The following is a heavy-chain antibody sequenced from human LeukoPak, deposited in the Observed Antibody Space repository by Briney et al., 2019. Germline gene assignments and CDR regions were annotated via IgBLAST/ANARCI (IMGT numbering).Heavy chain of an antibody. CDR2: LYYSGST. Sequence: PSETLSLTCTVSGGSISSYYWSWIRQPPGKGLEWIGYLYYSGSTNYNPSLKSRVTISVDTSKNQFSLKLSSVTAADTAVYYCARQYYYYYMDVWGKGTTVTVSS. J-gene: IGHJ6*03. CDR1: GGSISSYY. V-gene: IGHV4-59*08. CDR3: ARQYYYYYMDV.